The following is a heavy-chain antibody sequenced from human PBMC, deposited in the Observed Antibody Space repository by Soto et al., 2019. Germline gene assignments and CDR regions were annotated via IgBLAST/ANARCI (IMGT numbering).Heavy chain of an antibody. D-gene: IGHD6-19*01. CDR2: INHSGST. J-gene: IGHJ4*02. CDR1: GGSFSGYY. CDR3: ARWGSGWYYFDY. Sequence: SETLSLTCAVYGGSFSGYYWSWIRQPPGKGLEWIGEINHSGSTNYNPSLKSRITISVDTSKNQFSLKLSSVTAADTAAYYCARWGSGWYYFDYWGQGTLVTVSS. V-gene: IGHV4-34*01.